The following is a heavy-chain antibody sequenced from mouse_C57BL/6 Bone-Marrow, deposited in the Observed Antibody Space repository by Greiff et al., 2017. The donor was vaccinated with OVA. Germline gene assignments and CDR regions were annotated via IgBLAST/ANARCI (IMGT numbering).Heavy chain of an antibody. CDR2: IHPTSGST. Sequence: QVQLQQPGAELVKPGASVKLSCKASGYTFTSYWMHWVKQRPGQGLEWIGMIHPTSGSTNYNEKFKSKATLTVDKSSSTAYMQLSSLTSEDSAVYYCARRDGYYYAMDYWGQGTSVTVSS. J-gene: IGHJ4*01. CDR3: ARRDGYYYAMDY. V-gene: IGHV1-64*01. CDR1: GYTFTSYW. D-gene: IGHD2-3*01.